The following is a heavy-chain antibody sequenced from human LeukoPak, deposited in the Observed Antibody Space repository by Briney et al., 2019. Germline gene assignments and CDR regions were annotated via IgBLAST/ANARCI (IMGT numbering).Heavy chain of an antibody. D-gene: IGHD3-10*01. CDR2: ISGSGVTT. J-gene: IGHJ4*02. CDR3: AKDRDYYLVGFFDY. CDR1: GFTVSSNY. Sequence: GGSLRLSCAASGFTVSSNYMSWVRQAPGKGLEWVSAISGSGVTTYYADSVKGRFTISRDNSKNTLYLQMNSLRAEDTALYYCAKDRDYYLVGFFDYWGQGTLVTVSS. V-gene: IGHV3-23*01.